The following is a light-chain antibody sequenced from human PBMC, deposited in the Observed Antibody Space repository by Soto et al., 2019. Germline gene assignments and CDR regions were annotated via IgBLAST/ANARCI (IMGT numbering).Light chain of an antibody. CDR2: EVT. V-gene: IGLV2-8*01. CDR3: SSYTGSNNLVV. J-gene: IGLJ3*02. CDR1: SSDVGGYNY. Sequence: QSALTQPPSASGSPGQSVAISCTGTSSDVGGYNYVSWYQQHPGTAPKLIIYEVTKLPSGVPDRFSGSKSGNTASLIVSGLQAEDEADYYCSSYTGSNNLVVFGGGTKLTVL.